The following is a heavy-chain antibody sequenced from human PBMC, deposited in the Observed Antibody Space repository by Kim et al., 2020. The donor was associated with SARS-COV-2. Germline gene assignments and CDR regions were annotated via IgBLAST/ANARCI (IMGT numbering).Heavy chain of an antibody. CDR1: GFTFSSYA. D-gene: IGHD6-13*01. J-gene: IGHJ6*02. V-gene: IGHV3-23*01. CDR2: ISVSGGST. CDR3: AKAAPEGGQQLEYYDYGMDV. Sequence: GGSLRLSCAASGFTFSSYAMSWVRKPQGKGLGWVSAISVSGGSTSYEDSVKGRFTISRDNSKNTLYLQMNSLRAEDTAVYYCAKAAPEGGQQLEYYDYGMDVWGQGTTVTVSS.